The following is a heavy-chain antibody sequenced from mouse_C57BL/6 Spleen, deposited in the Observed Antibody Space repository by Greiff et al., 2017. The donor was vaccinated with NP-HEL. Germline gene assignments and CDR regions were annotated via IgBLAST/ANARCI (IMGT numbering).Heavy chain of an antibody. D-gene: IGHD1-1*01. CDR2: ISDGGSYT. V-gene: IGHV5-4*01. Sequence: EVKVVESGGGLVKPGGSLKLSCAASGFTFSSYAMSWVRQTPEKRLEWVATISDGGSYTYYPDNVKGRFTISRDNAKHHLYLQMSHLKSEDTAMYYCARDHYGSSRDYYAIDYWGQGTSVTVSS. CDR3: ARDHYGSSRDYYAIDY. J-gene: IGHJ4*01. CDR1: GFTFSSYA.